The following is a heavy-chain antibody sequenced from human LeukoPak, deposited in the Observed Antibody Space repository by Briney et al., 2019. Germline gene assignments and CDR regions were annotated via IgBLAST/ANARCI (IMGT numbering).Heavy chain of an antibody. V-gene: IGHV1-18*01. CDR3: ARPGWGAAAGPIVY. J-gene: IGHJ4*02. CDR2: ISAYNGKT. CDR1: GYTFTSYG. Sequence: ASVKVSCRASGYTFTSYGISWVRQAPGQGLEWMGWISAYNGKTNYAQKLQGRVAMTTDTSTSTAYMELRSLRSDDTAVYYCARPGWGAAAGPIVYWGQGTLVTVSS. D-gene: IGHD6-13*01.